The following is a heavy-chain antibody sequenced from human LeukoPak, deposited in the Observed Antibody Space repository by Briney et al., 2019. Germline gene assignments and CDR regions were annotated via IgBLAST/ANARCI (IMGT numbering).Heavy chain of an antibody. CDR1: GGSISDYH. V-gene: IGHV4-59*01. J-gene: IGHJ3*02. CDR3: AKGQYSSDAFDI. D-gene: IGHD6-13*01. Sequence: SETLSLTCTVSGGSISDYHWTWIRQPPGKALEYIGYIYNRGTTYYNPSLKSRVTISADTSKKQSSLKLTSLTAADTAVYYCAKGQYSSDAFDIWGQGTMVTVSS. CDR2: IYNRGTT.